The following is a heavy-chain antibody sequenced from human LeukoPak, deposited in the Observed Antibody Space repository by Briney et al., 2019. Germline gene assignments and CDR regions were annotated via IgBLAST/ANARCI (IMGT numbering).Heavy chain of an antibody. CDR3: ARVRSDYYDSSGYYLDDEFDY. D-gene: IGHD3-22*01. J-gene: IGHJ4*02. V-gene: IGHV1-2*02. Sequence: ASVKVSCKASRYTLTGYYMHWVSPAPGQGREWMGWSNPNSGGTNYAQKFQGRVTITRDTAISTAYMELSRLRSDDTAVYYCARVRSDYYDSSGYYLDDEFDYWGQGTLVTVSS. CDR1: RYTLTGYY. CDR2: SNPNSGGT.